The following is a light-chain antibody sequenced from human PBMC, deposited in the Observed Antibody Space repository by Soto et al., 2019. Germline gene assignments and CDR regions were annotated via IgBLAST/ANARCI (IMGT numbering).Light chain of an antibody. V-gene: IGKV3D-15*01. J-gene: IGKJ5*01. Sequence: EIVMTQSPATLSVSPGEGATLSCRASQSVSSNLAWYQQKPGQAPRLLIYGASTRATGIPARFSGSGSGTEFTLTVSSLQSEDFGIYYCQQYNNWPPITLGQGTRLEIK. CDR3: QQYNNWPPIT. CDR1: QSVSSN. CDR2: GAS.